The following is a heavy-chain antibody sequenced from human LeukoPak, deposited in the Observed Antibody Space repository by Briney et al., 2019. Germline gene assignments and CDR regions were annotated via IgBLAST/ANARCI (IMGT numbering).Heavy chain of an antibody. CDR1: EFTFSSYS. J-gene: IGHJ6*03. CDR3: ARAAKWEFYHYYMDV. Sequence: PGGSLRLSCVASEFTFSSYSIIWVRQARGKGLEWISYISNGSGNRYYADSVKGRFTISRDNAKNLLYLQMNNLRVDDTAVYYCARAAKWEFYHYYMDVWGEGTTVAVSS. V-gene: IGHV3-48*01. D-gene: IGHD1-26*01. CDR2: ISNGSGNR.